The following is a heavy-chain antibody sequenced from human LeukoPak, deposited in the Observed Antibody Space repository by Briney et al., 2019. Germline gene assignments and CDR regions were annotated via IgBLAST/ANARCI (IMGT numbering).Heavy chain of an antibody. J-gene: IGHJ4*02. Sequence: GGSLRLSCAASGFTFSSYAMSWVRQAPGKGLEWVSAISGSGGSTYYADSVKGRFTISRDNSKNTLYLQMNSLRAEDTAVYYCTRGKSTVVILNFDYWGQGTLVTVSS. CDR3: TRGKSTVVILNFDY. D-gene: IGHD4-23*01. CDR1: GFTFSSYA. V-gene: IGHV3-23*01. CDR2: ISGSGGST.